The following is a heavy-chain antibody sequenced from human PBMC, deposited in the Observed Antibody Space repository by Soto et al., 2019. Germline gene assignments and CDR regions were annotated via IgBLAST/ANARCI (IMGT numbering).Heavy chain of an antibody. J-gene: IGHJ4*02. CDR2: IYSGVST. Sequence: EVQLVESGGGLVQPGGSLRLSCAASDFTVSSNYMSWVRQAPGKGLEWVSIIYSGVSTYYADSVKGRFTISRHNSKNTLYLQMNSLRAEDTAMYYCAGSSPLFYWGQGTLVTVSS. CDR3: AGSSPLFY. D-gene: IGHD6-13*01. CDR1: DFTVSSNY. V-gene: IGHV3-53*04.